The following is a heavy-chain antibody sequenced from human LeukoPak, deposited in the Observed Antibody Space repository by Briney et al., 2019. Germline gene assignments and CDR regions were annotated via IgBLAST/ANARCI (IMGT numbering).Heavy chain of an antibody. Sequence: GASVKVSCKASGYTFTGYYMHWVRQAPGQGLEWMGWINPNSGGTNYAQKFQGRVTMTRDTSISTAYMELSRLRSDDTAVYYCASTCSSTSCYDSITGYAFDIWGQGTMVTVSS. CDR3: ASTCSSTSCYDSITGYAFDI. CDR2: INPNSGGT. D-gene: IGHD2-2*01. CDR1: GYTFTGYY. V-gene: IGHV1-2*02. J-gene: IGHJ3*02.